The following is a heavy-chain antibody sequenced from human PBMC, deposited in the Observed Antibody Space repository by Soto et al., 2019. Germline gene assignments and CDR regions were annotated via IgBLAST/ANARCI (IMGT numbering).Heavy chain of an antibody. Sequence: SETLSLTCAVYGGSFSGYYWSWIRQPPGKGLEWIGEINHSGSTNYNPSLKSRVTISVDTSKNQFSLKLSSVTAADTAVYYCARGSIQLFDYWGQGTLVPVSS. V-gene: IGHV4-34*01. CDR1: GGSFSGYY. CDR3: ARGSIQLFDY. D-gene: IGHD5-18*01. J-gene: IGHJ4*02. CDR2: INHSGST.